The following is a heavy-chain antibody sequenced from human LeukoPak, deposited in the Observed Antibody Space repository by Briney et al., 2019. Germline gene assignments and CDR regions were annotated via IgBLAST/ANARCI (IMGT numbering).Heavy chain of an antibody. Sequence: PSETLSLTCTVSGGSISSSSYYWGWIRQPPGKGLEWIGSIYYSGSTYYNPSLKSRVTISVDTSKNQFSLKLSSVTAADTAVYYCARHPLDVSSGWSQKYNWFDPWGQGTLVTVSS. V-gene: IGHV4-39*01. CDR3: ARHPLDVSSGWSQKYNWFDP. D-gene: IGHD6-19*01. J-gene: IGHJ5*02. CDR2: IYYSGST. CDR1: GGSISSSSYY.